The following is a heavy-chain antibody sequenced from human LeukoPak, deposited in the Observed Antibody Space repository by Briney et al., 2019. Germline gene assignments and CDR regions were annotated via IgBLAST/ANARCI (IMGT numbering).Heavy chain of an antibody. J-gene: IGHJ1*01. CDR1: GFAFSSYA. CDR2: ISGSGGST. CDR3: ARDGGYCSSTSCYAGYFQH. Sequence: GGSLRLSCAASGFAFSSYAMSWVRQAPGKGLEWVSAISGSGGSTYYADSVKGRFTISRDNSKNTLYLQMNSLRAEDTAVYYCARDGGYCSSTSCYAGYFQHWGQGTLVTVSS. D-gene: IGHD2-2*01. V-gene: IGHV3-23*01.